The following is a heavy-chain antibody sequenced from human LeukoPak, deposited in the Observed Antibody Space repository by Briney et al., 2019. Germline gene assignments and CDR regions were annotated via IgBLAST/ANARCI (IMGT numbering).Heavy chain of an antibody. CDR1: GFTFTSYW. D-gene: IGHD5-18*01. CDR3: ARDRWGYSYGGD. J-gene: IGHJ4*02. Sequence: GGSLRLSCAASGFTFTSYWMSWVRQAPGKGLEWVANIKQDGSEKYYVDSVKGRFTISRDKAKNSLYLQLNSLRAEDTAVYYCARDRWGYSYGGDWGQGTLVTVSS. CDR2: IKQDGSEK. V-gene: IGHV3-7*01.